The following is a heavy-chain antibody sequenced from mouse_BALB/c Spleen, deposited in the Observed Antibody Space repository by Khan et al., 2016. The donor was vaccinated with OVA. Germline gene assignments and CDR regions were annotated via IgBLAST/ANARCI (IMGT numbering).Heavy chain of an antibody. CDR2: ISSGGHYT. D-gene: IGHD1-2*01. Sequence: EVKLVESGGDLVKPGGSLKLSCAASGFTFSSYGMSWVRRTPDKRLEWVATISSGGHYTYFPDSVRGRFTISRANAKNPLSLQMSSLKSEDTAMYYCARSITTTKRDYYAMDYWGQGTSVTVSS. J-gene: IGHJ4*01. CDR1: GFTFSSYG. V-gene: IGHV5-6*01. CDR3: ARSITTTKRDYYAMDY.